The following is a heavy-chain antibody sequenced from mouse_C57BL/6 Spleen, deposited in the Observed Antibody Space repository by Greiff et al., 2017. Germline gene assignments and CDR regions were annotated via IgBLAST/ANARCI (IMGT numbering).Heavy chain of an antibody. CDR2: IYPGSGST. CDR3: ASGIGYFYAMDY. V-gene: IGHV1-55*01. CDR1: GYTFTSYW. Sequence: QVQLQQPGAELVKPGASVKMSCKASGYTFTSYWITWVKQRPGQGLEWIGDIYPGSGSTNYNEKFKSKATLTVDTSSSTAYMQLSSLTSEDSEVYYCASGIGYFYAMDYWGQGTSVTVSS. D-gene: IGHD2-3*01. J-gene: IGHJ4*01.